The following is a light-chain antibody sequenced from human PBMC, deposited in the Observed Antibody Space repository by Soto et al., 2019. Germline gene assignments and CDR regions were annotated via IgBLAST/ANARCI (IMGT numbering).Light chain of an antibody. CDR2: GAS. Sequence: EIVLTQSPGTLSLSPGERSTLSCRVSQSVSNNYLAWYQHKPGQAPRIXXYGASNRATGITDRFSGSESGTDFTLTISRLEPEDFAVYYCQQYGSSGKFGQGTKVAIK. CDR1: QSVSNNY. J-gene: IGKJ1*01. CDR3: QQYGSSGK. V-gene: IGKV3-20*01.